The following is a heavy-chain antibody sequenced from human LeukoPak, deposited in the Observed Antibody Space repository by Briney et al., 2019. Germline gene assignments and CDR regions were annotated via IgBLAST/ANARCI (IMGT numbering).Heavy chain of an antibody. CDR2: ISAGGGVT. Sequence: PGGSLRLSCAASGFTFSSYGMHWVRQAPGKGLEWVSRISAGGGVTYYADSVKGRFTISRDNSNKKVFLQMNSLRADDTAVYYCAKAGWYSAKTYATYDDAYDIWGRGTMVTVSS. CDR1: GFTFSSYG. J-gene: IGHJ3*02. CDR3: AKAGWYSAKTYATYDDAYDI. V-gene: IGHV3-23*01. D-gene: IGHD2-21*01.